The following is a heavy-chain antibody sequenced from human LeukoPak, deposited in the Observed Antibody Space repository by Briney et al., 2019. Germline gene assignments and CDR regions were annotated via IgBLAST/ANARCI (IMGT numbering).Heavy chain of an antibody. CDR3: ARDPPGDSSGYYYGY. CDR1: GGSISSSDYY. V-gene: IGHV4-39*07. D-gene: IGHD3-22*01. CDR2: IYYSGST. Sequence: SETLSLTCTVSGGSISSSDYYWGWIRQPPGKGLEWIGSIYYSGSTYYNPSLKSRVTISVDTSENQFSLKLSSVTAADTAVYYCARDPPGDSSGYYYGYWGQGTLVTVSS. J-gene: IGHJ4*02.